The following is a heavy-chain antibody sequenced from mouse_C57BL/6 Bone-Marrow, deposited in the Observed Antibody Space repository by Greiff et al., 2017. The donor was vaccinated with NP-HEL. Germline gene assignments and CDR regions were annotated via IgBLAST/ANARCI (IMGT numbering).Heavy chain of an antibody. Sequence: QVQLQQSGAELARPGASVKLSCKASGYTFTSYGISWVKQRTGQGLEWIGEIYPRSGNTYYNEKFKGKGTMTADKSSSTAYMELRSLTSEYSAVYFCARWDYDGYSWYCDVWGTGTTVTVSS. CDR1: GYTFTSYG. V-gene: IGHV1-81*01. J-gene: IGHJ1*03. CDR3: ARWDYDGYSWYCDV. CDR2: IYPRSGNT. D-gene: IGHD2-3*01.